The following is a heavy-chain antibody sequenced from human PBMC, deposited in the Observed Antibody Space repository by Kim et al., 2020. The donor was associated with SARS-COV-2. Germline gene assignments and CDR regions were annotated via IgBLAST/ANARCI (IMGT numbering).Heavy chain of an antibody. J-gene: IGHJ4*02. V-gene: IGHV3-9*01. CDR3: AKDMSIVATNSFDY. Sequence: ADSVKGRFTISRDNAKNSLYLQMNSLRAEDTALYYCAKDMSIVATNSFDYWGQGTLVTVSS. D-gene: IGHD5-12*01.